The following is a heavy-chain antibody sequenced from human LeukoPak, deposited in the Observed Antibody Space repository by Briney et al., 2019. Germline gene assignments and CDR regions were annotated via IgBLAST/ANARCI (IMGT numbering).Heavy chain of an antibody. CDR3: ARDRFYDNTGFRRLDF. J-gene: IGHJ4*02. Sequence: SETLSLTCNVSGGPITDYYWSWIRQPPGKGLQWIGYIYFRGTTSYNPSFKSRVTISVDTSKNQFSLRLSSVTAADTAVYYCARDRFYDNTGFRRLDFWGQGVLVTVSS. D-gene: IGHD3-22*01. V-gene: IGHV4-59*01. CDR2: IYFRGTT. CDR1: GGPITDYY.